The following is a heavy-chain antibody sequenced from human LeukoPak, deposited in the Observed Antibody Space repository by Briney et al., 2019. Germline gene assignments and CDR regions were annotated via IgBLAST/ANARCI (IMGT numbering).Heavy chain of an antibody. V-gene: IGHV3-74*01. CDR2: INSDGTTT. CDR1: GFTFTNYW. D-gene: IGHD6-13*01. Sequence: GGSLRLSCAASGFTFTNYWMHWVRQSPGKGLEWLSRINSDGTTTTYADSVKGRFTISRDNAKNTLYLQVNSLRVDDTAVYFCAFHSNNWYSFNYWGQGTLVTVS. J-gene: IGHJ4*02. CDR3: AFHSNNWYSFNY.